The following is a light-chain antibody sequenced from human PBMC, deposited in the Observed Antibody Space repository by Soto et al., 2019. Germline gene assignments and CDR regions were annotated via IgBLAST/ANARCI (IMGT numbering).Light chain of an antibody. CDR2: DAS. Sequence: DIQMTQSPSTLSASVGDRVTITCRASQSISSFLAWYQQKPGKAPKLLIYDASSLESGVPSRFRGSGSGTEFTLTISSLQPDDFATYYCQQYNSYWATFGQGTNVEIK. J-gene: IGKJ1*01. CDR3: QQYNSYWAT. V-gene: IGKV1-5*01. CDR1: QSISSF.